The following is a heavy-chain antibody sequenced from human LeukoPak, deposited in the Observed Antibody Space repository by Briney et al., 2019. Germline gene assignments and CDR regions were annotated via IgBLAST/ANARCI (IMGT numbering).Heavy chain of an antibody. CDR1: GFTFSSFG. V-gene: IGHV3-30*02. CDR3: AKGRGYPGEQWLLSLFDY. CDR2: IQYDGSNK. D-gene: IGHD6-19*01. J-gene: IGHJ4*02. Sequence: GGSLRLSCAASGFTFSSFGMHWVRQAPGRGLEWVAFIQYDGSNKYYADSVKGRFTISRDNSKNTLYLQMNSLRPEDTAMYYCAKGRGYPGEQWLLSLFDYWGQGTLVTVSS.